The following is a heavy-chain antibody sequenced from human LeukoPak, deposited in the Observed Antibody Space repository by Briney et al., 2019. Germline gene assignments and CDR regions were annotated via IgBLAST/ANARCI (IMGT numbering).Heavy chain of an antibody. J-gene: IGHJ4*02. CDR3: ASEIPQTGYYNY. CDR1: GYTITNNY. Sequence: GASVKVSCKASGYTITNNYMHWVRQAPGQGLEWMGVINPSGTGTSYAQKFQGRDTITRDTSTNTDYMELSSLISEDTAVYFCASEIPQTGYYNYWGQGTLVTASS. CDR2: INPSGTGT. D-gene: IGHD3-9*01. V-gene: IGHV1-46*01.